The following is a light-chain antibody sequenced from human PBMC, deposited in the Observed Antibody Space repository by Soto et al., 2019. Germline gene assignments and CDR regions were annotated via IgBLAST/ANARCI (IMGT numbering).Light chain of an antibody. V-gene: IGKV3-15*01. CDR2: GAS. CDR3: QQYNNWPGT. CDR1: QSVSSN. J-gene: IGKJ1*01. Sequence: EIVMTQSPATLSVSPGERATLPCRASQSVSSNLAWHQQKPGQAPRLLIYGASTRATGIPARFSGSGSGTDFTLTISSLQSEDFAVYYCQQYNNWPGTFGQGTKVEI.